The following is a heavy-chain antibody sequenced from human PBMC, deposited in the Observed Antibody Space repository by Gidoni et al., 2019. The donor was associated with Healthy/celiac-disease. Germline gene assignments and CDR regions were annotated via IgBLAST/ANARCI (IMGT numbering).Heavy chain of an antibody. CDR3: AEDYGDYGAFDI. CDR2: ISGSGGST. J-gene: IGHJ3*02. CDR1: GFTFSSYA. Sequence: EVQLLASGGGLVQPGWSLSLSCAASGFTFSSYAMSWVRQAPGKGLVWVSAISGSGGSTYYADSVKGRFTISRDNSKNTLYLQMNSLRAEDTAVYYCAEDYGDYGAFDIWGQGTMVTVSS. D-gene: IGHD4-17*01. V-gene: IGHV3-23*01.